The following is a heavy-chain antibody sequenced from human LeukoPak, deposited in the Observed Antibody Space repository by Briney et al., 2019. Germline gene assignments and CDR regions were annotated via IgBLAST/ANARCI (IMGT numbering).Heavy chain of an antibody. D-gene: IGHD4-11*01. CDR1: GFTFSSYA. CDR2: ISGSGGST. Sequence: AGGSLRLSCAASGFTFSSYAMSWVRQAPGKGLEWVSAISGSGGSTYYADSVKGRFTISRDNSKNTLYLQMNSLRAEDTAVYYCAKADYSTTYFDYWGQGTLVTVSS. J-gene: IGHJ4*02. CDR3: AKADYSTTYFDY. V-gene: IGHV3-23*01.